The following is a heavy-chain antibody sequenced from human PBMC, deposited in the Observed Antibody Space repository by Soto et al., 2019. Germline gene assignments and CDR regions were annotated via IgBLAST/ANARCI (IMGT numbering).Heavy chain of an antibody. CDR3: ARDLIVGGQWLAQGFDP. CDR2: IKQDGSEK. V-gene: IGHV3-7*05. J-gene: IGHJ5*02. Sequence: PGGSLRLSCAASGFTFSSYWMSWVRQAPGKGLEWVANIKQDGSEKYYVDSVKGRFTISRDNAKNSLYLQMNSLRAEDTAVYYCARDLIVGGQWLAQGFDPWGQGTLVTVSS. CDR1: GFTFSSYW. D-gene: IGHD6-19*01.